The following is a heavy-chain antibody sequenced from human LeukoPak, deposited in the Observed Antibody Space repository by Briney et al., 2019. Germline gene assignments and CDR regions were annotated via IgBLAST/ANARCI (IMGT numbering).Heavy chain of an antibody. J-gene: IGHJ4*02. CDR3: ARAIGGSYYDFWSGYLPDY. D-gene: IGHD3-3*01. CDR1: GFIFDNSW. Sequence: GGSLRLSCEASGFIFDNSWMTWVRQAPGKGLEWVAHIRSDGGETKYEDSVKGRFTISRDNAKNSLYLQMNSLRAEDTAVYYCARAIGGSYYDFWSGYLPDYWGQGTLVTVSS. CDR2: IRSDGGET. V-gene: IGHV3-7*01.